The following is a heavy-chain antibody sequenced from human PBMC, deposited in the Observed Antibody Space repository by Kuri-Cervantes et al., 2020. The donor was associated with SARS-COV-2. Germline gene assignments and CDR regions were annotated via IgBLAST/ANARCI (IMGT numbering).Heavy chain of an antibody. D-gene: IGHD6-19*01. CDR1: GGSISSYY. J-gene: IGHJ6*02. Sequence: SETLSLTCTVSGGSISSYYWRWIRQPPGKGLEWIGYIYYSGSTNYIPSLKSRVTISVDTSKNQFSLKLSSVTAADTAVYYCAREGSGWYGEYYYYYGMDVWGQGTTVTVSS. CDR2: IYYSGST. V-gene: IGHV4-59*01. CDR3: AREGSGWYGEYYYYYGMDV.